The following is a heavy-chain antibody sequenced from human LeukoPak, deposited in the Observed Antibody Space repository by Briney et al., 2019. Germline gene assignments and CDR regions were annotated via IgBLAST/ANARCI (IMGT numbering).Heavy chain of an antibody. J-gene: IGHJ4*02. CDR1: GFTFSSYW. Sequence: GGSLRLSCAASGFTFSSYWMHWVRQAPRKGLVWVSRINTDGSSTSYADSVKGRFTISRDNAKNTLYLQMNSLRAEDTAVYYCARGERWLPSDYWGQGTLVTVSS. V-gene: IGHV3-74*01. CDR2: INTDGSST. D-gene: IGHD5-24*01. CDR3: ARGERWLPSDY.